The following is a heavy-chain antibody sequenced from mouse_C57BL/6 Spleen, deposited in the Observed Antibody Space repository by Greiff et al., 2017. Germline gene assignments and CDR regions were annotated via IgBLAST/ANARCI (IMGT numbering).Heavy chain of an antibody. CDR2: IDPSDSYT. J-gene: IGHJ4*01. CDR3: ARRRRDAMDY. V-gene: IGHV1-69*01. Sequence: VQLQQPGAELVMPGASVKLSCKASGYTFTSYWMHWVKQRPGQGLEWIGEIDPSDSYTNYNQKFKGKSTLTVDKSSSTAYMQLSSLTSEDSAVYYCARRRRDAMDYWGQGTSVTVSS. CDR1: GYTFTSYW.